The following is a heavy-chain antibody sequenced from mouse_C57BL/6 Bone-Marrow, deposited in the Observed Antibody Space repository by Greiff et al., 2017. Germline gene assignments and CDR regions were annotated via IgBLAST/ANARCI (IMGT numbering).Heavy chain of an antibody. CDR1: GYTFTSYG. J-gene: IGHJ2*01. CDR3: ARDYFSNYFDY. CDR2: IYPRSGNT. V-gene: IGHV1-81*01. D-gene: IGHD2-5*01. Sequence: VQLQQSGAELARPGASVKLSCKASGYTFTSYGISWVKQSTGQGLEWIGEIYPRSGNTYYNEKFKGKATLTADKSSSTAYMELRSLTSEYSAVYFCARDYFSNYFDYWGQGTTLTVSS.